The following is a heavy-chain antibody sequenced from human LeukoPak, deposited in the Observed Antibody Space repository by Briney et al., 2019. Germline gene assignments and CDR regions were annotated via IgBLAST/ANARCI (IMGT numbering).Heavy chain of an antibody. D-gene: IGHD2/OR15-2a*01. CDR3: ATEYCTDKGNFDL. CDR2: INEGGSEE. Sequence: PGGSLRLSCAASGFPFSTYWMSWVRQAPGQGLEWVANINEGGSEENYVDSVKGRFTISRDNAKNSLTLQMNSLGVEDTAVYYCATEYCTDKGNFDLWGRGALVTV. V-gene: IGHV3-7*02. CDR1: GFPFSTYW. J-gene: IGHJ2*01.